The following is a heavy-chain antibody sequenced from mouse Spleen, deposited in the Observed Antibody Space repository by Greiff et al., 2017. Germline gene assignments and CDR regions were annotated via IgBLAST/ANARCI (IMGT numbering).Heavy chain of an antibody. CDR3: TRSRQLGLPWFAY. V-gene: IGHV1S81*02. CDR1: GYTFTSYY. J-gene: IGHJ3*01. D-gene: IGHD3-2*01. CDR2: INPSNGGT. Sequence: QVQLKESGAELVKPGASVKLSCKASGYTFTSYYMYWVKQRPGQGLEWIGEINPSNGGTNFNEKFKSKATLTVDKSSSTAYMQLSSLTSEDSAVYYCTRSRQLGLPWFAYWGQGTLVTVSA.